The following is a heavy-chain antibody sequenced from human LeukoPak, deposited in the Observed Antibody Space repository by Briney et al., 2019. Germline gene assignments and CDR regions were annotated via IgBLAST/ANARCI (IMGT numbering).Heavy chain of an antibody. V-gene: IGHV3-48*04. CDR1: GFTFSSYS. CDR2: ISSSSSTI. Sequence: PGGSLRLSCAASGFTFSSYSMNWVRQAPGKGLEWVSYISSSSSTIYYADSVKGRFTISRDNAKNSLYLQMNSLTAEDTAVYYCARDRRPSIYGGLDSWGQGTLVTVSS. J-gene: IGHJ5*02. D-gene: IGHD4-23*01. CDR3: ARDRRPSIYGGLDS.